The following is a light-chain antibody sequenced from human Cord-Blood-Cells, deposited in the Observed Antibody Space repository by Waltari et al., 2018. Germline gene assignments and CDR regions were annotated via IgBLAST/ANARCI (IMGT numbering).Light chain of an antibody. Sequence: DIQVTQSPSSLSASVGDRGTTTCRVSQGISSYLNWYRQKPGKVPKLLIYSASNLQSGVPSRLSGSGSGTEFTLTISSLQPEEVATYYGQRTYNAPPTFGQGTKVEIK. J-gene: IGKJ1*01. CDR2: SAS. V-gene: IGKV1-27*01. CDR3: QRTYNAPPT. CDR1: QGISSY.